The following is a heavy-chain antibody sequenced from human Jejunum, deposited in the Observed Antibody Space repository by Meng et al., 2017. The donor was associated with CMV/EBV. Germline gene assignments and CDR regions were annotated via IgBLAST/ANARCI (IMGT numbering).Heavy chain of an antibody. J-gene: IGHJ4*02. Sequence: QAYLVESGGGVVQPGGSLRLSCAASGFTFSSDGMHWVRQAPGRGPEWVAFIEYDGSDKYYADSMKGRFTISRDNSKNTMYLQMTSLKAEDTALYYCAKDVDHWGQGTLVTVSS. V-gene: IGHV3-30*02. CDR1: GFTFSSDG. CDR3: AKDVDH. CDR2: IEYDGSDK.